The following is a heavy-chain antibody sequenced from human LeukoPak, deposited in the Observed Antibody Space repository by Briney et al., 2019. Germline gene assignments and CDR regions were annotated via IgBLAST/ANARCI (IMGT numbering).Heavy chain of an antibody. CDR1: GASITSYY. J-gene: IGHJ6*03. CDR3: ARTTEAHSWRTRYYDYYMDV. CDR2: IYASGST. V-gene: IGHV4-4*07. D-gene: IGHD6-13*01. Sequence: TSETLSLTCTVSGASITSYYWSWIRQPAGKRLEWIGRIYASGSTNYNPSLKSRVTISVDTSKNQFSLKLSSVTAADTAVYYCARTTEAHSWRTRYYDYYMDVWGKGTTVTVSS.